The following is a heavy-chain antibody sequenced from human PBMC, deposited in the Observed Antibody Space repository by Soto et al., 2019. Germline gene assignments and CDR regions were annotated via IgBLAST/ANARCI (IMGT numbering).Heavy chain of an antibody. Sequence: QVPLVQSGAEVKKPGSSVKVSCKASGGTFSSYAISWVRQAPGQGLEWMGGIIPIFGTANYAQKFQGRVTITADKSTSTAYMELSSLRSEDTAVYYCARGPGTTLPFGGGSFDYWGQGTLVTVSS. CDR2: IIPIFGTA. CDR3: ARGPGTTLPFGGGSFDY. V-gene: IGHV1-69*06. CDR1: GGTFSSYA. D-gene: IGHD1-7*01. J-gene: IGHJ4*02.